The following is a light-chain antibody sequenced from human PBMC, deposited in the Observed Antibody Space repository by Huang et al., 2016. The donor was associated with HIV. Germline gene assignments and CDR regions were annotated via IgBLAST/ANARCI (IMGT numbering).Light chain of an antibody. J-gene: IGKJ4*01. CDR2: AAS. CDR1: QGISSY. Sequence: IQLTQSPSSLSASVGDRVTISCRASQGISSYLAWYQQKPGKAPKLLIYAASTLQSGVPSRFSGSGSGTDFTRTITSLQPEDFATYYCQQLNGYPLTFGGGTKVDIK. CDR3: QQLNGYPLT. V-gene: IGKV1-9*01.